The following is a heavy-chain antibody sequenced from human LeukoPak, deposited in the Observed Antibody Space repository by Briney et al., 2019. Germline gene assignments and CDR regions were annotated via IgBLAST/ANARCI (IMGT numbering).Heavy chain of an antibody. D-gene: IGHD2-21*02. CDR2: NIPIFGTA. CDR3: ARSTYCGGDCYTGFDY. J-gene: IGHJ4*02. V-gene: IGHV1-69*05. Sequence: SVKVSCKASGGTFSSYAISWVRQAPGQGLEWMGGNIPIFGTANYAQKFQGRVTITTDESTSTAYMELSSLRSEDTAVYYCARSTYCGGDCYTGFDYWGQGTLVTVSS. CDR1: GGTFSSYA.